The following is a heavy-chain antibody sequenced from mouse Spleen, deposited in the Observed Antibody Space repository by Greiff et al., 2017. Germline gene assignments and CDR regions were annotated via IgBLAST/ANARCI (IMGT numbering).Heavy chain of an antibody. V-gene: IGHV14-3*01. D-gene: IGHD2-3*01. CDR2: IDPANGNT. CDR1: GFNIKNTY. Sequence: EVQRVESVAELVRPGASVKLSCTASGFNIKNTYMHWVKQRPEQGLEWIGRIDPANGNTKYAPKFQGKATITADTSSNTAYLQLSSLTSEDTAIYYCARECYDGYYFFDYWGQGTTLTVSS. CDR3: ARECYDGYYFFDY. J-gene: IGHJ2*01.